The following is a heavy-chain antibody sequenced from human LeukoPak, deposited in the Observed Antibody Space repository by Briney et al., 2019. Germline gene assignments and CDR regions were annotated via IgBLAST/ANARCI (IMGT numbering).Heavy chain of an antibody. J-gene: IGHJ4*02. CDR3: ARDYPLSYYDSSGYLDY. D-gene: IGHD3-22*01. Sequence: PGGSLRLSCAASGFTFSSYSMNWVRQAPGKGLEWVSSISSSSSYIYYADSVKGRFTISRDNAKNSLYLQMNSLRAEDTAVYYCARDYPLSYYDSSGYLDYWGQGTLVTVSS. CDR1: GFTFSSYS. V-gene: IGHV3-21*01. CDR2: ISSSSSYI.